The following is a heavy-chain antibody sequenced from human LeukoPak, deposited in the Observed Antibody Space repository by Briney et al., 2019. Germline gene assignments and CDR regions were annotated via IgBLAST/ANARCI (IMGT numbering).Heavy chain of an antibody. CDR2: ISSSTSST. D-gene: IGHD4-23*01. CDR1: GFTFSTYS. CDR3: ARGIYGADSRQYFDY. J-gene: IGHJ4*02. Sequence: SGGSLRLSCAASGFTFSTYSMNWVRQAPGKGLEWVSYISSSTSSTDYADSVKGRFTISRENTRNFLYLQMNSLRAEDTAVYYCARGIYGADSRQYFDYWGQGTLVTVSS. V-gene: IGHV3-48*04.